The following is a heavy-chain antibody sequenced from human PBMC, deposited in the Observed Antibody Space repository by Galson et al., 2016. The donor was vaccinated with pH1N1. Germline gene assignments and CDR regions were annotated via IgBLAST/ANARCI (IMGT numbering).Heavy chain of an antibody. Sequence: ETLSLTCAVSGYSISSGYYWGWIRQPPGEGLEWIGTIYHSGSTYYNPSLKSRVTISVDTSKNQFSLKLSSVTAADPAVYYWAREDYYDTDLSDWYFDLWGRGTLVAVSS. D-gene: IGHD3-22*01. V-gene: IGHV4-38-2*02. CDR3: AREDYYDTDLSDWYFDL. CDR2: IYHSGST. J-gene: IGHJ2*01. CDR1: GYSISSGYY.